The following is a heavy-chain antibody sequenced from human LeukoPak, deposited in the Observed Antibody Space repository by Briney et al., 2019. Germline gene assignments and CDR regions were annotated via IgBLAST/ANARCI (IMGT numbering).Heavy chain of an antibody. J-gene: IGHJ4*02. D-gene: IGHD4-17*01. CDR2: IYYSGST. Sequence: PSETLSLTCTVSGGSISSYYWSWIRQPPGKGLEWIGCIYYSGSTNYNPSLKSRVTISVDTSKNQFSLKLSSVTAADTAVYYCARDGNYGDYFDYWGQGTLVTVSS. CDR3: ARDGNYGDYFDY. V-gene: IGHV4-59*01. CDR1: GGSISSYY.